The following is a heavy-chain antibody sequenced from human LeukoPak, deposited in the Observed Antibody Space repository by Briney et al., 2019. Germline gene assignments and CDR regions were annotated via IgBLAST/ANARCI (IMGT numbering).Heavy chain of an antibody. J-gene: IGHJ3*02. CDR3: ARGYCSSTSCYRRGAFDI. CDR1: GFTFSSYE. D-gene: IGHD2-2*01. V-gene: IGHV3-48*03. Sequence: GGSLRLSCAASGFTFSSYEMNWVRQAPGKGLEWVSYISSSGSTIYYADSVKGRFTISRDNAKNSLCLQMNSLRAEDTAVYYCARGYCSSTSCYRRGAFDIWGQGTMVTVSS. CDR2: ISSSGSTI.